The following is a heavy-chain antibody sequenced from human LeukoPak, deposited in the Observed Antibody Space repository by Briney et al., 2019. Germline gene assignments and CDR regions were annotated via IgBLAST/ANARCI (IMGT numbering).Heavy chain of an antibody. CDR3: ARGPTYYYDSSGYYYPLYYFDY. D-gene: IGHD3-22*01. CDR1: GGSISSSSYY. V-gene: IGHV4-39*07. Sequence: SETLSLTCTVSGGSISSSSYYWGWIRQPPGKGLEWIGSIYHSGSTYYNPSLKSRVTISVDTSKNQFSLKLSSVTAADTAVYYCARGPTYYYDSSGYYYPLYYFDYWGQGTLVTVSS. J-gene: IGHJ4*02. CDR2: IYHSGST.